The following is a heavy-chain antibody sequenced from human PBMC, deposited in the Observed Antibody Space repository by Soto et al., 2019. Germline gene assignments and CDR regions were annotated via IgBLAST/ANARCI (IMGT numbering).Heavy chain of an antibody. CDR1: GGSFSGYY. V-gene: IGHV4-34*01. D-gene: IGHD6-19*01. Sequence: SETLSLTCAVYGGSFSGYYWSWIRQPPGKGLEWIGEINHSGSTNYNPSLKSRVTISVDTSKNQFSLKLSSVTAADTAVYYCVRAYNSGYGHWFDPWGQGTLVTVSS. J-gene: IGHJ5*02. CDR2: INHSGST. CDR3: VRAYNSGYGHWFDP.